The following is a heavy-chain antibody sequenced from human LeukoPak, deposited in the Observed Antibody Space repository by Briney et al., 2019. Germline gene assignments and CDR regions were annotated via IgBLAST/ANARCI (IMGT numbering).Heavy chain of an antibody. Sequence: TSETLSLTCTVSGGSISSYYWSWIRQPPGKGLEWIGYIYYSGSTNYNPSLKSRVTISVDTSKNQFSLKPSSVTAADTAVYYCARWTGDIVVVPAARYNWFDPWGQGTLVTVSS. CDR2: IYYSGST. V-gene: IGHV4-59*08. CDR1: GGSISSYY. D-gene: IGHD2-2*01. CDR3: ARWTGDIVVVPAARYNWFDP. J-gene: IGHJ5*02.